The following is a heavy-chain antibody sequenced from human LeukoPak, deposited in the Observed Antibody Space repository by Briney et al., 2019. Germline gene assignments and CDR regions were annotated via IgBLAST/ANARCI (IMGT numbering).Heavy chain of an antibody. CDR1: GFTFSTFA. V-gene: IGHV3-23*01. Sequence: GGSLRLSCAASGFTFSTFAMIWVRQPPGKGLEWVSSIFPSGGEIHYADSVRGRFTISRDNSKNTLYLQMNSLRAEDTAVYYCARKHYYGSGSSRIYMDGWGQGTTVTGSS. J-gene: IGHJ6*03. CDR2: IFPSGGEI. D-gene: IGHD3-10*01. CDR3: ARKHYYGSGSSRIYMDG.